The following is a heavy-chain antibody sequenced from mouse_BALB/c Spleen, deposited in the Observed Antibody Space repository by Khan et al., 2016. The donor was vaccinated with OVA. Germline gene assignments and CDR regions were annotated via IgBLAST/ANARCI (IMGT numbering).Heavy chain of an antibody. Sequence: IQLVQSGPELVKPGASVKISCTTSGYTFTEYTMHWVKQSHGKSLEWIGRINPNNGGTSYNQKFKGKATLTVDTSSTTAYMELRSLTSEDSAVYYCARRDYYAYFWFFDVWGAGTTVTVSS. D-gene: IGHD1-2*01. CDR2: INPNNGGT. CDR3: ARRDYYAYFWFFDV. V-gene: IGHV1-22*01. CDR1: GYTFTEYT. J-gene: IGHJ1*01.